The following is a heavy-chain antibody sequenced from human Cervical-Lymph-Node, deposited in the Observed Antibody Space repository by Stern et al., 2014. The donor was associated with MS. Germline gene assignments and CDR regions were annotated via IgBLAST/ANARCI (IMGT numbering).Heavy chain of an antibody. CDR3: AIAVAARHYYYYGMDV. Sequence: VQLVESGAEVKKPGSSVKVSCKASGGTFSSYAISWVRQDPGQGLEWMGGIIPIFGTANYAQKFQGRVTITADESTSTAYMELSSLRSEDTDVYYCAIAVAARHYYYYGMDVWGQGTTVTVSS. V-gene: IGHV1-69*01. D-gene: IGHD6-19*01. J-gene: IGHJ6*02. CDR2: IIPIFGTA. CDR1: GGTFSSYA.